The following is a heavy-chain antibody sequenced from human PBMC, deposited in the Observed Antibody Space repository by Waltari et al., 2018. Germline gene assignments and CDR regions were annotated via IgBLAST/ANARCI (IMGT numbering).Heavy chain of an antibody. V-gene: IGHV1-69*14. Sequence: QVQLVQSGAEVKKPGSSVKVSCKASGGTFSSYAISWVPQAPGQGLEWMGGIIPIFGTANYAQKFQGRVTITADKSTSTAYMELSSLRSEDTAVYYCARVFDYDSSGYSLGWFDPWGQGTLVTVSS. CDR1: GGTFSSYA. J-gene: IGHJ5*02. CDR3: ARVFDYDSSGYSLGWFDP. D-gene: IGHD3-22*01. CDR2: IIPIFGTA.